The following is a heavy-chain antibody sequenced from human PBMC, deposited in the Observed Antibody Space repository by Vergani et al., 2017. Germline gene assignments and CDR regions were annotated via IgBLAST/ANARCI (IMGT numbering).Heavy chain of an antibody. V-gene: IGHV1-18*01. CDR2: ISAYNGNT. D-gene: IGHD2-2*01. CDR3: ARRYCSSTSCYEKDGMDV. Sequence: VSCKASGYTFTSYGISWVRQAPGQGLEWMGWISAYNGNTNYAQKLQGRVTMTTDTSTSTAYMELRSLRSDDTAVYYCARRYCSSTSCYEKDGMDVWGQGTTVTVSS. CDR1: GYTFTSYG. J-gene: IGHJ6*02.